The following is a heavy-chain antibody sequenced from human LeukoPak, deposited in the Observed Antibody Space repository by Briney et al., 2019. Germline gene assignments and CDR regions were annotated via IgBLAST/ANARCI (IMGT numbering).Heavy chain of an antibody. Sequence: SETLSLTCTVSGGSISSYYWSWIRQPPGEGLEWIGYIYYSGSTNYDPSLKSRVTISVDTSKNQFSLKLSSVTAADTAVYYCARGLKYSSSWYPHNWFDPWGQGTLVTVSS. V-gene: IGHV4-59*12. CDR3: ARGLKYSSSWYPHNWFDP. J-gene: IGHJ5*02. CDR1: GGSISSYY. D-gene: IGHD6-13*01. CDR2: IYYSGST.